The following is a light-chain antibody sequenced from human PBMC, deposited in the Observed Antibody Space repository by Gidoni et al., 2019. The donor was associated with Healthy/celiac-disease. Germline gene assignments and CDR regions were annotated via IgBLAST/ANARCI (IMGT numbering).Light chain of an antibody. CDR3: QQYDNLPYT. Sequence: DIQMTQSPSYLSASVGDRVTITCQASQDSSNYLHWYQQKPGKAPKLLIYDASNLETGGPSRLSGSGAGTDFTFTISILQSEDIATYYWQQYDNLPYTFGQGTKLEIK. CDR2: DAS. V-gene: IGKV1-33*01. J-gene: IGKJ2*01. CDR1: QDSSNY.